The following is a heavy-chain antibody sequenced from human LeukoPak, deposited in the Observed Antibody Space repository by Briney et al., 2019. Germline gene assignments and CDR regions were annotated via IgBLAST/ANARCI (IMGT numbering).Heavy chain of an antibody. CDR3: ARDVGP. J-gene: IGHJ5*02. Sequence: GGSLRLSCAASGFTVSNNYMRWGRHAPGKGLEWVSLIYSNERTDYTDSVKGRFSISRDNSKSTMYLQMNSLRAEDTAMYYGARDVGPWGQGTLVTVSS. D-gene: IGHD2-15*01. CDR1: GFTVSNNY. CDR2: IYSNERT. V-gene: IGHV3-53*01.